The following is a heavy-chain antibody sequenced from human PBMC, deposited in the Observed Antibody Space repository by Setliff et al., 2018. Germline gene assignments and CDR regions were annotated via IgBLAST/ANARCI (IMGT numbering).Heavy chain of an antibody. CDR3: ARSGYYDFWSGFLNDAFDI. D-gene: IGHD3-3*01. J-gene: IGHJ3*02. CDR1: GGSISSYY. CDR2: IYYSGST. Sequence: SETLSLTCTVSGGSISSYYWSWIRQPPGKRLEWIGYIYYSGSTNYNPSLESRVTISVDTSKNQFSLKLSSVTAADTAVYYCARSGYYDFWSGFLNDAFDIWGQGTMVTVS. V-gene: IGHV4-59*12.